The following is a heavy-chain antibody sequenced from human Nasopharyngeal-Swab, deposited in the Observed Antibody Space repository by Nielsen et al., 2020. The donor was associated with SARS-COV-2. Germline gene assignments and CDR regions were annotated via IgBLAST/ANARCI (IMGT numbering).Heavy chain of an antibody. D-gene: IGHD3-10*01. CDR1: GFTFSSYG. J-gene: IGHJ6*02. V-gene: IGHV3-33*01. CDR3: ARGAGKMDV. Sequence: GESLRISCAASGFTFSSYGMHWVRQAPGKGLEWVAVIWYDGSNKYYADSVKGRFTISRDNSKNTLYLQMNSLRAEDTAVYYCARGAGKMDVWGQGTTVTVSS. CDR2: IWYDGSNK.